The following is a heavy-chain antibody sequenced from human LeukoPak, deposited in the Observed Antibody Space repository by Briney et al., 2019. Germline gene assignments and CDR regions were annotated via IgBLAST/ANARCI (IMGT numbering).Heavy chain of an antibody. J-gene: IGHJ5*02. CDR3: AREESLLRYFDWLLSGDGNWFDP. D-gene: IGHD3-9*01. V-gene: IGHV3-15*07. CDR1: GFSFSDAW. CDR2: IRSKADGGTP. Sequence: PGGPLRLSCAASGFSFSDAWMNWVRQAPGKGLEWVGHIRSKADGGTPDYIAPVKGRFTISRDNAKNSLYLQMNSLRAEDTAVYYCAREESLLRYFDWLLSGDGNWFDPWGQGTLVTVSS.